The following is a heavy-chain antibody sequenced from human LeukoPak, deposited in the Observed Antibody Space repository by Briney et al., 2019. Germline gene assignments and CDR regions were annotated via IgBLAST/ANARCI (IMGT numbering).Heavy chain of an antibody. V-gene: IGHV4-39*01. CDR2: IYYSGST. CDR1: GGSISSSSYS. CDR3: ARRYYDFWGGPNYFDY. D-gene: IGHD3-3*01. Sequence: PSETLSLTCTVSGGSISSSSYSWGWIRQPPGKGLEWIGSIYYSGSTYYNPSLKSRVTISVDTSKNQFSLTLSFVTAADTAVYYCARRYYDFWGGPNYFDYWGQGTLVTVSS. J-gene: IGHJ4*02.